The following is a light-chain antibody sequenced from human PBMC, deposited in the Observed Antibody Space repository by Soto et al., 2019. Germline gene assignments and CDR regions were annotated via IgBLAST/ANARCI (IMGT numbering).Light chain of an antibody. CDR2: TAS. Sequence: DIQMTQSPSTLSAFVGDRVTITCRASQSISSWLAWFQQKPGKAPNLLIYTASYIGSGVPSRFSGSGSGTEFTLTISSLHPDDSATYNYQQYDNYPLTFGQGTKLEIK. J-gene: IGKJ2*01. V-gene: IGKV1-5*03. CDR3: QQYDNYPLT. CDR1: QSISSW.